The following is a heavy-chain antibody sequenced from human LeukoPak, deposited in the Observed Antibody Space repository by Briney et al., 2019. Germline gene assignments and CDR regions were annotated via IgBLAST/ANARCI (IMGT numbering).Heavy chain of an antibody. J-gene: IGHJ4*02. CDR1: GFTFSSYS. D-gene: IGHD6-19*01. CDR2: IASSETQI. Sequence: PGGSLRLSCAGSGFTFSSYSMNWVRQAPGKGLEWVSSIASSETQIYYADSVKGRFTISRDNAKKSVYLQMNSLKVEDTAVYYCARRGPGSGWPIDYWGQGTLVIVSS. V-gene: IGHV3-21*01. CDR3: ARRGPGSGWPIDY.